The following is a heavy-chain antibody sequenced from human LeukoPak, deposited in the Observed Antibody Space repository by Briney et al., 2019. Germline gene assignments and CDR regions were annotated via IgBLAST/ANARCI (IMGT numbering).Heavy chain of an antibody. D-gene: IGHD3-10*01. CDR1: GFTFSSYA. CDR3: AKDAGLITMVRGAYDY. J-gene: IGHJ4*02. V-gene: IGHV3-23*01. Sequence: PGGSLRLSCAASGFTFSSYAMSWVRQAPGKGLEWVSAISGSGGSTYYADSVKGRFTISRDNSKNTLYLQMNSLRAEDTAVYYCAKDAGLITMVRGAYDYWGQGTLVTVSS. CDR2: ISGSGGST.